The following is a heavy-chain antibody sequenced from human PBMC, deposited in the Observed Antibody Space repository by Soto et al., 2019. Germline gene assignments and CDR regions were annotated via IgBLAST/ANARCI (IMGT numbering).Heavy chain of an antibody. J-gene: IGHJ6*02. D-gene: IGHD2-2*01. Sequence: ASVKVSCKASGGTFSSYAISWVRQAPGQGLEWMGGIIPIFGTANYAQKFQGRVTITADESTSTAYMELSSLRSEDTAVYYCARGDQAFVVVPAAEIYYYYGMDVWGQGTTVTVSS. CDR1: GGTFSSYA. CDR2: IIPIFGTA. CDR3: ARGDQAFVVVPAAEIYYYYGMDV. V-gene: IGHV1-69*13.